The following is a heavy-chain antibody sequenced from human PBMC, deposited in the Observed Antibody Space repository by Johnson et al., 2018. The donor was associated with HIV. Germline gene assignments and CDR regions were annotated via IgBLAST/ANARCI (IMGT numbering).Heavy chain of an antibody. CDR2: ISSSGSTI. J-gene: IGHJ3*02. V-gene: IGHV3-11*04. D-gene: IGHD6-13*01. CDR1: GFTVSSNY. CDR3: ARGGIAAKEPWRAFDI. Sequence: QVQLVEPGGGLVQRGASLRLSCSASGFTVSSNYMTWIRQAPGKGLEWVSYISSSGSTIYYADSVKGRFTISRDNAKNSLYLQMNSLRAEDTAVYYCARGGIAAKEPWRAFDIWGQGTMVTVSS.